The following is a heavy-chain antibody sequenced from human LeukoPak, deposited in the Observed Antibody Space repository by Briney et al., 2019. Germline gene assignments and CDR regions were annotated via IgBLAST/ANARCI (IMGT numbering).Heavy chain of an antibody. J-gene: IGHJ4*02. CDR1: GGSISSSSYY. D-gene: IGHD6-19*01. CDR2: IYYSGST. Sequence: SETLSLTCTVSGGSISSSSYYWGWIRQPPGKGLEWIGSIYYSGSTYYNPSLKSRVTISVDTPKNQFSLNLSSLTAADTAVYYCARWVGSGWYRFDFWGQGTLVTVSS. V-gene: IGHV4-39*01. CDR3: ARWVGSGWYRFDF.